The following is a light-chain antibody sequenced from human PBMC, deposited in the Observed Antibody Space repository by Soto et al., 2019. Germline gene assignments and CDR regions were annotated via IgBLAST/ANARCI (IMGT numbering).Light chain of an antibody. CDR3: QQRSNWPPIT. J-gene: IGKJ5*01. V-gene: IGKV3-11*01. CDR2: DAS. Sequence: EIVLTQSPATLSLSPGERATLSCRASQSVSSYLAWYQQKPGQAPRLFIYDASNRATGIPVRFSGSGSGTDFTLTISSLEPEDFAVYYCQQRSNWPPITFGQGTRLEIK. CDR1: QSVSSY.